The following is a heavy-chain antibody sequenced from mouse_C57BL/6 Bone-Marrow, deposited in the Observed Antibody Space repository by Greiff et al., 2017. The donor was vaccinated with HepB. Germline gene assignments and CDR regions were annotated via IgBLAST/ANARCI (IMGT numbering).Heavy chain of an antibody. V-gene: IGHV5-4*03. CDR1: GFTFSSYA. J-gene: IGHJ2*01. Sequence: EVKLVESGGGLVKPGGSLKLSCAASGFTFSSYAMSWVRQTPEKRLEWVATISDGGSYTYYPDNVKGRFTISRDNAKNNLYLQMSQLKSEDTAMYYCAGYGNYVFDYWGQGTTLTVSS. D-gene: IGHD2-1*01. CDR2: ISDGGSYT. CDR3: AGYGNYVFDY.